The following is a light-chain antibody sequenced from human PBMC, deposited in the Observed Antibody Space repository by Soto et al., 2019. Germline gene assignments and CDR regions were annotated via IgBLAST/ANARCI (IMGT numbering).Light chain of an antibody. CDR3: QQLFSSPLT. J-gene: IGKJ4*01. V-gene: IGKV3-20*01. CDR1: QSVSNNF. CDR2: GAS. Sequence: EIVWTQSPGTLSLSQGERATLSCRASQSVSNNFLAWYQQKPGQAPRLFIYGASYRATGIPDRFSVSGSGTDFTLTISRLEPEDFAVYHCQQLFSSPLTFGGGTKVDIK.